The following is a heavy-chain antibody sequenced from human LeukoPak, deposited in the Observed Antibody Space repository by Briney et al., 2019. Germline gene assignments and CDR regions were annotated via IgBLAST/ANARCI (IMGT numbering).Heavy chain of an antibody. CDR2: IYHSGST. D-gene: IGHD1-26*01. Sequence: PSETLSLTCTVSGDSISSNSYWGWIRQPPGKGLEWIGSIYHSGSTYYNPSLKSRVTISVDTSKNQFSLKLSSVTAADTAVYYCARGVYSGSHPLTEYWGQGTLVTVSS. V-gene: IGHV4-38-2*02. CDR3: ARGVYSGSHPLTEY. J-gene: IGHJ4*02. CDR1: GDSISSNSY.